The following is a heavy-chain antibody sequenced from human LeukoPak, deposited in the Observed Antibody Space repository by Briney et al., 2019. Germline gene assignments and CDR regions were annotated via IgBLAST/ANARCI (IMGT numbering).Heavy chain of an antibody. CDR3: ARDWEQWIIDY. Sequence: ASVNVSCKASGYTFTSYYMHWVRQAPGQGREWMGIINPSGGSTSYAQKFQGRVTMTRDTSTSTVYMELSSLRSEDTAVYYCARDWEQWIIDYWGQGTLVTVSS. J-gene: IGHJ4*02. D-gene: IGHD6-19*01. CDR2: INPSGGST. V-gene: IGHV1-46*01. CDR1: GYTFTSYY.